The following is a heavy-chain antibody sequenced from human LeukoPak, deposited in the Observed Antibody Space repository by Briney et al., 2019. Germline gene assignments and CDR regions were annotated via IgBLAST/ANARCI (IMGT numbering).Heavy chain of an antibody. CDR2: INHSGST. D-gene: IGHD4-17*01. CDR3: ANEDGEYGDYAFDY. Sequence: SETLSLTCAVYGGSFSGYYWSWIRQPPGKGLEWIGEINHSGSTNYNPSLKSRVTISVDTSKNQFPLKLSSVTAADTAVYYCANEDGEYGDYAFDYWGQGTLVTVSS. V-gene: IGHV4-34*01. CDR1: GGSFSGYY. J-gene: IGHJ4*02.